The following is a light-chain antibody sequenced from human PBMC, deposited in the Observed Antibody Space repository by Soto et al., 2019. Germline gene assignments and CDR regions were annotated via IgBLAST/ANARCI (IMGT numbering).Light chain of an antibody. CDR2: AAS. CDR1: QDISGY. CDR3: XHPKWA. Sequence: IQLTQSPSSLSASVGDRVTITCRASQDISGYVAWYQQRPGKAPQLLIYAASALHTGVPSRFSGSGSGTDFXLTXTSXXXEXXXXXXXXHPKWAFGHGTTVEI. J-gene: IGKJ1*01. V-gene: IGKV1-9*01.